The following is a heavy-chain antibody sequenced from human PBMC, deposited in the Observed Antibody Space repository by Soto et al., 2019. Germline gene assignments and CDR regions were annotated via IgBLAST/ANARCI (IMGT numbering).Heavy chain of an antibody. D-gene: IGHD3-10*01. J-gene: IGHJ4*02. CDR1: GYTFTSYG. Sequence: QVHLVQSGAEVKKPGASVKVSCKASGYTFTSYGITWVRQAPGQGLEWMGWISAHNGNTDYAQKLQGRVIVTRDTATSTAYMELRSLRADYKAVYYCARGRYGDYWGQGELITFSS. CDR2: ISAHNGNT. V-gene: IGHV1-18*01. CDR3: ARGRYGDY.